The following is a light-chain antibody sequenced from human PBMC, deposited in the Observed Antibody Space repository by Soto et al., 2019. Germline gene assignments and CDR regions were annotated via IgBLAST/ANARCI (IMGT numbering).Light chain of an antibody. CDR1: QSVSNA. Sequence: EIVLTQSAGTVSLSQGERATVSCRASQSVSNAFLAWYQQKPGQAPRLLISDASNRATGIPARFSGSGSGTEFTLTISSLQSEDFTVYYCQQYNNWPRTFGQGTKVDI. CDR3: QQYNNWPRT. CDR2: DAS. J-gene: IGKJ1*01. V-gene: IGKV3D-15*01.